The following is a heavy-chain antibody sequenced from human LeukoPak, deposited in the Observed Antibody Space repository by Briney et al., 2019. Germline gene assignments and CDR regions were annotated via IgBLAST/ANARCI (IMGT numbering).Heavy chain of an antibody. CDR3: ARDEPPRVTPYAFDI. Sequence: PGGSLRLSCAASGFTFSSYSMNWVRQAPGKGLEWVSSISSSSSYIYYADSVKGRFTISRDNAKNSLYLQMNSLRAEDTAVYYCARDEPPRVTPYAFDIWGQGTMVTVSS. CDR2: ISSSSSYI. J-gene: IGHJ3*02. V-gene: IGHV3-21*01. D-gene: IGHD1-14*01. CDR1: GFTFSSYS.